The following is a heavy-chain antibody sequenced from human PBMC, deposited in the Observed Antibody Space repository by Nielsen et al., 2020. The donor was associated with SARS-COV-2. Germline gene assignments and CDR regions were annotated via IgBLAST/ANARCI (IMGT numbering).Heavy chain of an antibody. V-gene: IGHV3-53*01. CDR2: IYSGGST. CDR3: ARLIDSTRNDAFDI. D-gene: IGHD2/OR15-2a*01. Sequence: GGSLRLSCAASGFTVSSNYMSWVRQAPGKGLEWVSVIYSGGSTYYADSVKGRFTISRDNSKNTLYLQMNSLRAEDTAVYYCARLIDSTRNDAFDIWGQGTMVTVSS. CDR1: GFTVSSNY. J-gene: IGHJ3*02.